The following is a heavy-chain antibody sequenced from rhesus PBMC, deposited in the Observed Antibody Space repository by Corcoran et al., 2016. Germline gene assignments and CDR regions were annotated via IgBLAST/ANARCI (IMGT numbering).Heavy chain of an antibody. CDR2: IYGGSGST. Sequence: QMQLQESGPGLVKPSATLSLTCAVSGGSLTTNSWRWLRQCPGKGLEWIGNIYGGSGSTSYNSSLKSRVTISTDTSKNQFSLKLTSVTAADTAVYYCARYSTVAVRYFDYWGQGVLVTVSS. V-gene: IGHV4-147*01. CDR1: GGSLTTNS. D-gene: IGHD5-24*01. CDR3: ARYSTVAVRYFDY. J-gene: IGHJ4*01.